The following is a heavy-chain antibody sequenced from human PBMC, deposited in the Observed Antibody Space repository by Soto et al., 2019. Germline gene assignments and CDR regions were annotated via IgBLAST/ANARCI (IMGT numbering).Heavy chain of an antibody. V-gene: IGHV2-26*03. D-gene: IGHD4-17*01. CDR1: GFSLTTGRMG. CDR3: ARVNADSSYHYSGLEA. Sequence: SGPTLVNPTETLTLTCNISGFSLTTGRMGVSWIRQAPGKALEWRANFFSYVERSYSPSLQRRLTLSSESSGTYVILSMTAMGPVDAPTYFCARVNADSSYHYSGLEAWGQGTTLTASS. J-gene: IGHJ6*02. CDR2: FFSYVER.